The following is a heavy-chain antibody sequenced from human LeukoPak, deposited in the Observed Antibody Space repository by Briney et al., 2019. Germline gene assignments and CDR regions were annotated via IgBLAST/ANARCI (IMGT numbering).Heavy chain of an antibody. CDR2: IYRGGST. Sequence: GGSLRLSCAASGFTVSSNHMSWVRQAPGKGLEWVSVIYRGGSTYYADSVKGRFTISRDNPKNTLYLQMNSLRAEDTAVYYCARVQTTSVYYYGMDVWGQGTTVTVSS. CDR3: ARVQTTSVYYYGMDV. CDR1: GFTVSSNH. J-gene: IGHJ6*02. D-gene: IGHD4-17*01. V-gene: IGHV3-53*01.